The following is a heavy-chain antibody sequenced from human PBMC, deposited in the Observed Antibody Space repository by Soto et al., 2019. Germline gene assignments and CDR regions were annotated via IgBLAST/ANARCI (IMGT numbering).Heavy chain of an antibody. D-gene: IGHD2-2*02. CDR3: ARDGRGCSTSCYTGLQAFDI. J-gene: IGHJ3*02. CDR1: GFTFSSYG. Sequence: GGSLRLSCAASGFTFSSYGMHWVRQAPGKGLEWVAVIWYDGSNKYYADSVKGRFTISRDNSKNTLYLQMNSLRAEDTAVYYCARDGRGCSTSCYTGLQAFDIWGQGTMDTVSS. V-gene: IGHV3-33*01. CDR2: IWYDGSNK.